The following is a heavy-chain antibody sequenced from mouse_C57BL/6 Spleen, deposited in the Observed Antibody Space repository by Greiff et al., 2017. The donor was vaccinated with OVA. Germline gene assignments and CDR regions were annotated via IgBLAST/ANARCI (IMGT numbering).Heavy chain of an antibody. CDR2: IWSGGST. CDR3: ATYSNYVGFAY. V-gene: IGHV2-2*01. Sequence: QVHVKQSGPGLVQPSQSLSITCTVSGFSLTSYGVHWVRQSPGKGLEWLGVIWSGGSTDYNAAFISRLSISKDNSKSQVFFIMNSLHADDTAIYYCATYSNYVGFAYWGQGTLVTVSA. J-gene: IGHJ3*01. CDR1: GFSLTSYG. D-gene: IGHD2-5*01.